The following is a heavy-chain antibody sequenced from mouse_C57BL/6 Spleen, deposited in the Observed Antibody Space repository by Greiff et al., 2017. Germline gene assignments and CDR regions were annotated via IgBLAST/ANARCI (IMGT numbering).Heavy chain of an antibody. Sequence: QVQLKQSGAELVKPGASVKISCKASGYAFSSYWMNWVKQRPGKGLEWIGQIYPGDGDTNYNGKFKGKATLTADKSSSTAYMQLSSLTSEDSAVYFCASPQLDYAMDYWGQGTSVTVSS. CDR3: ASPQLDYAMDY. V-gene: IGHV1-80*01. J-gene: IGHJ4*01. D-gene: IGHD1-3*01. CDR2: IYPGDGDT. CDR1: GYAFSSYW.